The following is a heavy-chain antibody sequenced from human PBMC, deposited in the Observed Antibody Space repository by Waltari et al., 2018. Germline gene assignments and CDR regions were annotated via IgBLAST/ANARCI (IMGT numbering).Heavy chain of an antibody. J-gene: IGHJ6*02. V-gene: IGHV3-23*01. Sequence: EVQLLESGGGLVHPGGSLRLSCSASGLPFSDYAMIWVRQAPGNGLVWVSDICGRVPNTYDAGSVKGPSTLSRDNSKNALYLQMIGLRAEDATVYYCARVKDGRGWFLYYGMDVWGQGTTVTVSS. CDR2: ICGRVPNT. CDR3: ARVKDGRGWFLYYGMDV. CDR1: GLPFSDYA. D-gene: IGHD6-19*01.